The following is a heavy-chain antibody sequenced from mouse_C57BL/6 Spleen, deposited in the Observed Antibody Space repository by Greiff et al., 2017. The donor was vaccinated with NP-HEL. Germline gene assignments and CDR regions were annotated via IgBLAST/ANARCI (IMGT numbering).Heavy chain of an antibody. V-gene: IGHV2-2*01. Sequence: VQRVESGPGLVQPSQSLSITCTVSGFSLTSYGVHWVRQSPGKGLEWLGVIWSGGSTDYNAAFISRLSISKDNSKSQVFYKMNSLQADDTAIYYCARRDGNYGYAMDYWGQGTSVTVSS. D-gene: IGHD2-1*01. CDR3: ARRDGNYGYAMDY. J-gene: IGHJ4*01. CDR1: GFSLTSYG. CDR2: IWSGGST.